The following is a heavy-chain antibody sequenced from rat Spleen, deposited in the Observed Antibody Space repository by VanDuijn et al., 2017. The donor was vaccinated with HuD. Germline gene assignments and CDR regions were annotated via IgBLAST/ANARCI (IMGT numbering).Heavy chain of an antibody. J-gene: IGHJ3*01. V-gene: IGHV3-3*01. D-gene: IGHD1-12*02. CDR3: ARSDGVHYYLPFVD. CDR1: DHSITNGYR. CDR2: INSAGNT. Sequence: EVQLQESGPGLVKPSQSLSLTCSVTDHSITNGYRWNWIRKFPGNKLEWMGYINSAGNTLYNPSLKSRISITRDTSKNQFFLQVDSVTTEDTATYYCARSDGVHYYLPFVDWGQGTLVTVSS.